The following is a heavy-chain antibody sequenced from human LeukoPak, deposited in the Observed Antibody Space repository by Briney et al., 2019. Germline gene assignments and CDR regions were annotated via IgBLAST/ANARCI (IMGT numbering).Heavy chain of an antibody. D-gene: IGHD3-10*01. CDR3: VRRKANSDGEFDF. J-gene: IGHJ5*01. CDR1: GFTFSSYN. Sequence: GGSLTLSCAASGFTFSSYNMTWVRQAPGKGLDWGSFISCIGSSITYADYLKGRFTIYRDNVKNSLYLQMNSLRAEDTAVYYCVRRKANSDGEFDFWGQGTLVTVSS. CDR2: ISCIGSSI. V-gene: IGHV3-21*01.